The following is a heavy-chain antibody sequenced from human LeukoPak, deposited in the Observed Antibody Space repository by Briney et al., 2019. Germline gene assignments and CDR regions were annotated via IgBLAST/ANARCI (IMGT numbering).Heavy chain of an antibody. CDR2: IKQDGSEI. CDR1: GFTFSSYW. J-gene: IGHJ4*02. Sequence: GESLRLSCAASGFTFSSYWMSWVRQAPGKGLEWVANIKQDGSEIYYVDSVKGRFTISRDNAKNALYLQMNSLRPEDTAVYYCATDGANPGSYHNYWGQGTLVTVSS. V-gene: IGHV3-7*02. D-gene: IGHD3-10*01. CDR3: ATDGANPGSYHNY.